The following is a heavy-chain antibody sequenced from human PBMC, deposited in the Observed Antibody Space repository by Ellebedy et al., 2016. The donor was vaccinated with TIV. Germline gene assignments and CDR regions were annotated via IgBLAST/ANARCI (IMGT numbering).Heavy chain of an antibody. CDR3: ATHYYDSSGYWHAFDV. CDR1: GFQFKNYW. V-gene: IGHV5-51*01. Sequence: GESLNISCKGSGFQFKNYWIAWVRQMPGKGLQWMGIIYPDDSDTRYSPSFEGQVTISVDKSINAAFLHWSSLKASDTALYYCATHYYDSSGYWHAFDVWGQGTMVIVSS. CDR2: IYPDDSDT. D-gene: IGHD3-22*01. J-gene: IGHJ3*01.